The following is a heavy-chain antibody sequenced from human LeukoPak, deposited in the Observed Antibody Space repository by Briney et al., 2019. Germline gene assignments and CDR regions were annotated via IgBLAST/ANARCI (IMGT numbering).Heavy chain of an antibody. D-gene: IGHD2-21*01. V-gene: IGHV4-4*09. CDR3: AIVDYYYYYMDV. Sequence: PSETLSLTCTVSGGSISSYYWSRIRQPPGKGLEWIGYIYTSGSTNYNPSLKSRVTISVDTSKNQFSLKLSSVTAADTAVYYCAIVDYYYYYMDVWGKGTTVTVSS. CDR1: GGSISSYY. J-gene: IGHJ6*03. CDR2: IYTSGST.